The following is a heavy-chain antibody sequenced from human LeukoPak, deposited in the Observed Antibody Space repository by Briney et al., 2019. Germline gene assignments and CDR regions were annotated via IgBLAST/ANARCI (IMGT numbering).Heavy chain of an antibody. CDR2: ISAYNGNT. V-gene: IGHV1-18*01. Sequence: EASVKVSCKASGYTFTSYGISWVRQAPGQGLEWMGWISAYNGNTNYAQKLQGRVTMTTDTSTSTAYMELRSLRSDDTAVYYCARLQTYYYDSSGYRFDYWGQGTLVTVSS. CDR1: GYTFTSYG. J-gene: IGHJ4*02. D-gene: IGHD3-22*01. CDR3: ARLQTYYYDSSGYRFDY.